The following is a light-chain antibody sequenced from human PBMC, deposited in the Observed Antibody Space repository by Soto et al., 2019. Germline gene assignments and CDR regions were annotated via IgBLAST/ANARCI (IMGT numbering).Light chain of an antibody. V-gene: IGLV2-8*01. Sequence: QSVLAQPPSASGSPGQSVTISCTGTKNDVGFYDFVSWYQHHPGKAPRLIIYEVVQRPSGVPDRFSGSKCGNTASLTVSPLQAADEADPFCSSYRTGGPFVFGTGTKVTV. J-gene: IGLJ1*01. CDR1: KNDVGFYDF. CDR2: EVV. CDR3: SSYRTGGPFV.